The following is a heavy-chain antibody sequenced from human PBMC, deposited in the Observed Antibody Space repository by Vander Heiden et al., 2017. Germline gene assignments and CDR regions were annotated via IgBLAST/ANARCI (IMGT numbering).Heavy chain of an antibody. CDR1: GYAFETYG. V-gene: IGHV1-18*01. D-gene: IGHD6-13*01. J-gene: IGHJ5*02. CDR3: ARDSSSWRGAHWLAP. Sequence: QPPLVQSGAEVKKPGASVTVSCETSGYAFETYGISWVRQAPGQGPEWMGWISGYNANTKYAQKFQGRVTLWTDTSTSTAYMELKSLRSDDTAFYYCARDSSSWRGAHWLAPWGQGTLVTVSS. CDR2: ISGYNANT.